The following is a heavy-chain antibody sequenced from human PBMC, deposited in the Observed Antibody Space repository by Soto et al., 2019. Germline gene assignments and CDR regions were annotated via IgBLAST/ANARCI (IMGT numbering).Heavy chain of an antibody. CDR3: ARHVAVATISWGTYGMDV. V-gene: IGHV3-74*01. J-gene: IGHJ6*02. D-gene: IGHD5-12*01. Sequence: EVQLVESGGGLVQPGGSLRLSCAASGFTFSSYWMHWVRQAPGEGLVWASRINSDGSNTTYADSVKGRFTTSRDNAKNTLFLQMNSLRGEDTAVYYCARHVAVATISWGTYGMDVWGQGTTVTVSS. CDR2: INSDGSNT. CDR1: GFTFSSYW.